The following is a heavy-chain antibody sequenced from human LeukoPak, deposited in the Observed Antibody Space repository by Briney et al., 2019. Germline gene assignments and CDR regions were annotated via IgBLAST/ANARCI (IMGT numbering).Heavy chain of an antibody. CDR2: INQDGSEE. CDR1: GFTFSHYW. Sequence: GSLRLSCAASGFTFSHYWMTWVRQAPGKGLEWVAQINQDGSEEYYMDSVKARFTISRDNAKNSVFLQMNSLGAEDTAVYYCVRDGGVSGYDLLDYWGQGTLVTVSS. D-gene: IGHD5-12*01. CDR3: VRDGGVSGYDLLDY. V-gene: IGHV3-7*01. J-gene: IGHJ4*02.